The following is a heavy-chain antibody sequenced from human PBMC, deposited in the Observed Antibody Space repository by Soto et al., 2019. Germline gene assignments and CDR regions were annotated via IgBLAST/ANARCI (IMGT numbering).Heavy chain of an antibody. J-gene: IGHJ3*01. D-gene: IGHD3-16*02. CDR3: ARGKNGYDYIWGSYRL. CDR1: GFTFSSYW. Sequence: EVQLVESGGGLVQPGGSLRLSCAASGFTFSSYWMSWVRQAPGKGLEWVANIKQDGSEKYYVDSVKGRFTISRDNXXXXXXXXXXXXXXXXXXXYYCARGKNGYDYIWGSYRLWGQGTMVTVSS. V-gene: IGHV3-7*01. CDR2: IKQDGSEK.